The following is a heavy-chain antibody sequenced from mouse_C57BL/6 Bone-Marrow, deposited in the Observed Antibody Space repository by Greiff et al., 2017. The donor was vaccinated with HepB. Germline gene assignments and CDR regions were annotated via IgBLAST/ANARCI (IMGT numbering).Heavy chain of an antibody. J-gene: IGHJ3*01. D-gene: IGHD2-4*01. CDR3: AREDYDGGAWFAY. V-gene: IGHV1-52*01. CDR1: GYTFTSYW. Sequence: QVHVKQPGAELVRPGSSVKLSCKASGYTFTSYWMHWVKQRPIQGLEWIGNIDPSDSETHYNQKFKDKATLTVDKSSSTAYMQLSSLTSEDSAVYYCAREDYDGGAWFAYWGQGTLVTVSA. CDR2: IDPSDSET.